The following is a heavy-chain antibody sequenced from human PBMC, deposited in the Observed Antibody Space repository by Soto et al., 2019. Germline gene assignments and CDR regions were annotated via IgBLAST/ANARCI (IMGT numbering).Heavy chain of an antibody. CDR1: GGSISSYY. V-gene: IGHV4-4*07. CDR2: IYTSGST. J-gene: IGHJ6*02. Sequence: LSLTCTVSGGSISSYYWSWIRQPAGKGLEWIGRIYTSGSTNYNPSLKSRVTMSVDTSKNQFSLKLSSVTAADTAVYYCARDKSVDGENYYYGMDVWGQGTTVTVSS. D-gene: IGHD3-10*01. CDR3: ARDKSVDGENYYYGMDV.